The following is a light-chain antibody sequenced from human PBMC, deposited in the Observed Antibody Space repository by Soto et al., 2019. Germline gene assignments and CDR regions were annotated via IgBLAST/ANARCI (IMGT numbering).Light chain of an antibody. CDR2: GAS. CDR1: HSVSSSY. V-gene: IGKV3-20*01. Sequence: EIVLTQSPGTLSLSPGERATLSCRASHSVSSSYLAWYQQKPGQAPRLLIYGASNRATGISARFSGSGSGTDFTLTISRLEPEDFAVYYCQQYATSRTFGQGTTVEIK. J-gene: IGKJ1*01. CDR3: QQYATSRT.